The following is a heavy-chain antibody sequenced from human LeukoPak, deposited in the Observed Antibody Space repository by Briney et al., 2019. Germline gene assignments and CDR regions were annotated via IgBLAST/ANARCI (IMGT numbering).Heavy chain of an antibody. CDR2: IGADSGVTHGDT. CDR1: GYRLRNHG. CDR3: ARGSSPYNWYFDL. Sequence: GASVKVSCKASGYRLRNHGISWVRQAPGQGLEWMGWIGADSGVTHGDTHYAEKLQGRVTMTTDTSTDTAYMDLRSLTSDDTAVYYCARGSSPYNWYFDLWGRGTLVTVSS. D-gene: IGHD4-11*01. J-gene: IGHJ2*01. V-gene: IGHV1-18*01.